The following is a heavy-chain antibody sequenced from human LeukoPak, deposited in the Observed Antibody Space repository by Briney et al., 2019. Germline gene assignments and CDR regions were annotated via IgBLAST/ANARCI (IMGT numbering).Heavy chain of an antibody. J-gene: IGHJ4*02. Sequence: PSETLSLTCTVSGGSIRSSSYYWAWIRQPPGKGLEWIGYIYHSGSTNYNPSLKSRVTISVDTSKNQFSLKLSSVTAADTAVYYCARLETSSGSLSYFDYWGQGTLVTVSS. V-gene: IGHV4-39*07. CDR1: GGSIRSSSYY. D-gene: IGHD6-19*01. CDR3: ARLETSSGSLSYFDY. CDR2: IYHSGST.